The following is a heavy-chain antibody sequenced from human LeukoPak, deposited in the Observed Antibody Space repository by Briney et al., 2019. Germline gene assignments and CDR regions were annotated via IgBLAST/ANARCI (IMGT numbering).Heavy chain of an antibody. Sequence: PGGSLRLSCAASGFIFSNYWMSWVRQVPWKGLEWLANIKQDGSEKHYVGSVKGRFTISRDNAKNSLYLQMNSLRAEDTAMYYCARNSDSSMGYWGQGTLVTVSS. CDR2: IKQDGSEK. CDR3: ARNSDSSMGY. D-gene: IGHD2-8*01. V-gene: IGHV3-7*01. J-gene: IGHJ4*02. CDR1: GFIFSNYW.